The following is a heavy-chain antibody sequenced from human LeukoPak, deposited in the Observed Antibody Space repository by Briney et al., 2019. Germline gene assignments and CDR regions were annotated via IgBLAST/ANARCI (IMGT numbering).Heavy chain of an antibody. D-gene: IGHD2-15*01. CDR2: IKQDGSQK. J-gene: IGHJ4*02. V-gene: IGHV3-7*01. Sequence: GGSLRLSCAASGFASSSYWMNWVRQAPGKGLEWVAIIKQDGSQKYYVDSVKGRFTISTDTAKNSLYLLMNSLRAEDTAVYYCARASLSSLLTFDYWGQGTLVTVSS. CDR1: GFASSSYW. CDR3: ARASLSSLLTFDY.